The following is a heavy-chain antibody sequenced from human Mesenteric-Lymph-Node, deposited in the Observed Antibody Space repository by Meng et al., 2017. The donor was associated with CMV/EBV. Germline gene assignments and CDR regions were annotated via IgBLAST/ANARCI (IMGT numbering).Heavy chain of an antibody. J-gene: IGHJ4*02. D-gene: IGHD6-19*01. Sequence: GGSLRLSCVGSGFTFSSYPMSWVRQAPGTGLEWVSTIYTDGSKSFHADSVKGRFIISRDNFKNTLYLQMNSLRAEDTAIYYCAKMTTAQWLMFDWGQGSLVTVSS. CDR3: AKMTTAQWLMFD. CDR2: IYTDGSKS. CDR1: GFTFSSYP. V-gene: IGHV3-23*03.